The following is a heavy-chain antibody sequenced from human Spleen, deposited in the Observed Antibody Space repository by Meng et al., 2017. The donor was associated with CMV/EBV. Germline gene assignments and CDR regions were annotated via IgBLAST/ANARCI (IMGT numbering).Heavy chain of an antibody. V-gene: IGHV4-39*07. CDR2: IYYSGST. Sequence: GSLRLSCTVSGGSISSSSYYWGWIRQPPGKGLEWIGSIYYSGSTYYNPSLKSRVTISVDTSKNQFSLKLSSVTAADTAVYYCVQGQTDAFDIWGQGTMVTVS. CDR3: VQGQTDAFDI. J-gene: IGHJ3*02. CDR1: GGSISSSSYY. D-gene: IGHD1-1*01.